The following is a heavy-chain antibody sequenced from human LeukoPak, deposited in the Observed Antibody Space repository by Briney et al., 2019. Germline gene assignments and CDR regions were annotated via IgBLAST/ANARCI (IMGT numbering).Heavy chain of an antibody. CDR1: GGSISSYY. J-gene: IGHJ4*02. D-gene: IGHD1-26*01. CDR3: ARDKVGGTGSFDY. Sequence: SETLSLTCTVSGGSISSYYWSWIRQPAGKGLEWIGRIYTSGSTNYNPSLKSRVTISADTSRNQFSLRLSSVTTADTAVYYCARDKVGGTGSFDYWGRGTLVTVSS. CDR2: IYTSGST. V-gene: IGHV4-4*07.